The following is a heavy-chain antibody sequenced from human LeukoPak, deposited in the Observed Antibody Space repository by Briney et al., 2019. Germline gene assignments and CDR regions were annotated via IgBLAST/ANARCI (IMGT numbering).Heavy chain of an antibody. V-gene: IGHV4-38-2*01. D-gene: IGHD6-19*01. J-gene: IGHJ4*02. CDR2: IYHSGST. CDR3: ARGGYSSGWYTKNV. Sequence: SETLSLTCAVSGYSISSGYYWAWIRQPPGKGLEGIGSIYHSGSTYYNPSLKSRVTISVDTSKNQFSLKLSSVTAADTAVYYCARGGYSSGWYTKNVWGQGTLVTVSS. CDR1: GYSISSGYY.